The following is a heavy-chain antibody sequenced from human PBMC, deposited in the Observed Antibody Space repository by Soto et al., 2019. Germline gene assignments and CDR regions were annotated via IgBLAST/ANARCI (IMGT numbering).Heavy chain of an antibody. V-gene: IGHV3-30*03. Sequence: QVQLVESGGGVVQPGRSLRLSCAASGFTFSSYGMHWVRQAPGKGLEWVAVISYDGSNKYYADSVKGQFTISRDNSKNTLYLQMNSLRAEDTAVYYCASVDSTSSFDYWGQGTLVTVSS. J-gene: IGHJ4*02. D-gene: IGHD3-16*01. CDR2: ISYDGSNK. CDR3: ASVDSTSSFDY. CDR1: GFTFSSYG.